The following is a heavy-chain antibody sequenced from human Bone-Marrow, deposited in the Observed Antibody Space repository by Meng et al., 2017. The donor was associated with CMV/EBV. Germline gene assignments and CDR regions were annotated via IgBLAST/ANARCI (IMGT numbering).Heavy chain of an antibody. CDR3: ARTASNYDFWSGYYIYYYYGMDV. D-gene: IGHD3-3*01. J-gene: IGHJ6*02. CDR1: GYSYTSYL. Sequence: SLKISCKGSGYSYTSYLIGWVRQMPGKGLEWMGIIYPGDSDTRYSPSFQGQVTISADKSISTAYLQWSSLKASDTAMYYCARTASNYDFWSGYYIYYYYGMDVWGQGTTVTVSS. V-gene: IGHV5-51*01. CDR2: IYPGDSDT.